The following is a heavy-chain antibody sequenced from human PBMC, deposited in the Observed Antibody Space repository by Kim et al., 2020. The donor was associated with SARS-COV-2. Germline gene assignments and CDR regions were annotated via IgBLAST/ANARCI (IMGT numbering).Heavy chain of an antibody. D-gene: IGHD6-19*01. J-gene: IGHJ4*02. CDR2: IYYSGRT. V-gene: IGHV4-39*01. CDR3: ARHEIAVVDY. CDR1: GGSISSSSYY. Sequence: SETLSLTCTVSGGSISSSSYYWGWIRQPPGKGLEWIGSIYYSGRTYYNPSLKSRVTISVATSKNQFSLKLSSVTAADTAVYYCARHEIAVVDYWGQGTRFTVSS.